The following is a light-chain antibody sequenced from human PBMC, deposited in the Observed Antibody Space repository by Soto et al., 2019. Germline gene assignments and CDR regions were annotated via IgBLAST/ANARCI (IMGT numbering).Light chain of an antibody. CDR2: EVN. CDR1: SSDVGGYNY. V-gene: IGLV2-14*01. Sequence: QSVLTQPASVSGSHGQTITISCTGSSSDVGGYNYVSWYQQHPGKAPKLMIYEVNNRPSGVSNRFSGSKSDNTASLTISGLQAEDEADYYCSSFTSTSTQVLGGGTKLTVL. J-gene: IGLJ3*02. CDR3: SSFTSTSTQV.